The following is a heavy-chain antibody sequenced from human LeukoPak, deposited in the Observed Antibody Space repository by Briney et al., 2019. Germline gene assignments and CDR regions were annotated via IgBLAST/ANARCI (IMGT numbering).Heavy chain of an antibody. CDR1: GYSFTSYW. CDR3: ARHRPGYCSSTSCYE. J-gene: IGHJ4*02. D-gene: IGHD2-2*03. CDR2: IDPSDSYT. V-gene: IGHV5-10-1*01. Sequence: PGESLPISCQGSGYSFTSYWISWVRQLPGKGLEWMGRIDPSDSYTNYSPSFQGHVTISADKSISTAYLQWSSLKASDTAMYYCARHRPGYCSSTSCYEWGQGTLVTVSS.